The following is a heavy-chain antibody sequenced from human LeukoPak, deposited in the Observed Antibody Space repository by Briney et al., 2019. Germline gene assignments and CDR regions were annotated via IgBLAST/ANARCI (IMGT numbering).Heavy chain of an antibody. D-gene: IGHD6-19*01. CDR1: GGTFSSYA. V-gene: IGHV1-69*05. Sequence: SVKVSCTASGGTFSSYAISWVRQAPGQGLEWMGGIIPIFGTANYAQKFQGRVTITTDESTSTAYMELSSLRSEDTAVYYCARAESVAGNFDYWGQGTLVTVSS. CDR3: ARAESVAGNFDY. J-gene: IGHJ4*02. CDR2: IIPIFGTA.